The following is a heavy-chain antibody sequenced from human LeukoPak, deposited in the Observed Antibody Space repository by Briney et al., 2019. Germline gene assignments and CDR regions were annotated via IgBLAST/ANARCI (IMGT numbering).Heavy chain of an antibody. D-gene: IGHD2-15*01. CDR1: GFTFSSYS. J-gene: IGHJ6*02. CDR3: ARDDKLKRSTPRYCSGGSCYSYYYYYGMDV. V-gene: IGHV3-66*01. CDR2: IYSGGST. Sequence: GGSLRLSCAASGFTFSSYSMNWVRQAPGKGLEWVSVIYSGGSTYYADSVKGRFTISRDNSKNTLYLQMNSLRAEDTAVYYCARDDKLKRSTPRYCSGGSCYSYYYYYGMDVWGQGTTVTVS.